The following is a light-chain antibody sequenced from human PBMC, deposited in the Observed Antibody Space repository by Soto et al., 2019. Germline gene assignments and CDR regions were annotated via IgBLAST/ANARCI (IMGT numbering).Light chain of an antibody. CDR1: QSVDSN. CDR2: GAS. J-gene: IGKJ1*01. CDR3: QQYNTWPPWT. Sequence: PGERATLSCRASQSVDSNLAWYQQKPGQAPRLLIYGASTRATGIPARFSGSGSGTEFTLTISSLQSEDFAVYYCQQYNTWPPWTFGQGPRWKSN. V-gene: IGKV3-15*01.